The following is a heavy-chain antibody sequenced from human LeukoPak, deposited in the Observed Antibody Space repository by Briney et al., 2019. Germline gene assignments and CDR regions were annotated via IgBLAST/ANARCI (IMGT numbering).Heavy chain of an antibody. J-gene: IGHJ5*02. CDR1: GYTFTGYY. V-gene: IGHV1-2*02. Sequence: ASVKVSCKASGYTFTGYYMHWVRQAPGQGLEWMGWINPNSGGTNYAQKFQCRVTMTRDTSISTAYMELSRLRSDDTAVYYCARGTGTTGGDWFDPWGQGTLVTVSS. CDR2: INPNSGGT. CDR3: ARGTGTTGGDWFDP. D-gene: IGHD1-1*01.